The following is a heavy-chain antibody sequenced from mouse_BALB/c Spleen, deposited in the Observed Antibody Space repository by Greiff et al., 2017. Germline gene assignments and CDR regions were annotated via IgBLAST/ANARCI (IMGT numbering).Heavy chain of an antibody. D-gene: IGHD2-1*01. CDR1: GFTFSSFG. J-gene: IGHJ4*01. CDR3: ARGGNYVRDYAMDY. Sequence: EVKLVESGGGLVQPGGSRKLSCAASGFTFSSFGMHWVRQAPEKGLEWVAYISSGSSTIYYADTVKGRFTISRDNPKNTLFLQMTSLRSEDTAMYDCARGGNYVRDYAMDYWGQGTSVTVSS. CDR2: ISSGSSTI. V-gene: IGHV5-17*02.